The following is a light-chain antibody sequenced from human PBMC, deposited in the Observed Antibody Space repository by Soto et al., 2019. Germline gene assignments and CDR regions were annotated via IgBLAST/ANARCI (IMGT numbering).Light chain of an antibody. CDR3: SSYAGSNNWV. CDR2: EVS. J-gene: IGLJ3*02. CDR1: SSDVGGYNY. V-gene: IGLV2-8*01. Sequence: QYVLTQPPSASGSPGQSVTISCTGTSSDVGGYNYVSWYQQHPGKAPKLMIYEVSKRPSGVPDRFSGSKSGNTASLTVSGLQAEDEADYCCSSYAGSNNWVFGGGTQLTVL.